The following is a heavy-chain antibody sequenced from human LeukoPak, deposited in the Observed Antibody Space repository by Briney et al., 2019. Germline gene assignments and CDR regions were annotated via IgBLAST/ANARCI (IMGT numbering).Heavy chain of an antibody. Sequence: GASVKVSCKASGYTFTGYYMHWVRQAPGQGLEWMGWINPNGGGTNYAQKFQGRVTMTRDTSISTAYMELSRLRSDDTAVYYCARVAPQYSSGLDYWGQGTLVTVSS. J-gene: IGHJ4*02. CDR1: GYTFTGYY. D-gene: IGHD6-19*01. CDR2: INPNGGGT. V-gene: IGHV1-2*02. CDR3: ARVAPQYSSGLDY.